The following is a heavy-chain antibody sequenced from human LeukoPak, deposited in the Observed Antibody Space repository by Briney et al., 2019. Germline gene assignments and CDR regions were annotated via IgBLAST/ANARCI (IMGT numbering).Heavy chain of an antibody. Sequence: TGGSLRLSCAASGFTFSSYWMHWVRQAPGKGLVWVSRINADESRTNYADSVKGRFTISRDNAKNTLYLQMNSLRAEDTAVYYCTRASGDGGSYWGYWGQGTLVTVSS. CDR1: GFTFSSYW. V-gene: IGHV3-74*01. D-gene: IGHD1-26*01. CDR3: TRASGDGGSYWGY. CDR2: INADESRT. J-gene: IGHJ4*02.